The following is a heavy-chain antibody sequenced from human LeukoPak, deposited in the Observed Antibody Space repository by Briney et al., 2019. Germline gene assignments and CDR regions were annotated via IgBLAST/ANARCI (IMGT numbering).Heavy chain of an antibody. D-gene: IGHD2-21*01. CDR3: ASAREYCGSAECYEYFQH. Sequence: GGSLRLSCAASGVTVGTNSMSWARQSPGKGLEWVSVIYSGGSTYNADSVDGRFTVSRDNSRNTLFLQMNNLRAEDTALYFCASAREYCGSAECYEYFQHWGQGTLVIVSS. CDR1: GVTVGTNS. CDR2: IYSGGST. J-gene: IGHJ1*01. V-gene: IGHV3-53*01.